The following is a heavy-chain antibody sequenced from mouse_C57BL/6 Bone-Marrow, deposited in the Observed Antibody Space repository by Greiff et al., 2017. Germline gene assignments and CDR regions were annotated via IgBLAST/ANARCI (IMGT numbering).Heavy chain of an antibody. CDR2: IDPSDSYT. V-gene: IGHV1-59*01. Sequence: VQLQQPGAELVRPGTSVKLSCKASGYTFTSYWMHWVKQRPGQGLEWIGVIDPSDSYTNYNQKFKGKATLTVDTSSSTAYMQLSSLTSEDSAVYDCARKGGSGYAMDYWGQGTSVTVSS. CDR1: GYTFTSYW. CDR3: ARKGGSGYAMDY. D-gene: IGHD3-2*02. J-gene: IGHJ4*01.